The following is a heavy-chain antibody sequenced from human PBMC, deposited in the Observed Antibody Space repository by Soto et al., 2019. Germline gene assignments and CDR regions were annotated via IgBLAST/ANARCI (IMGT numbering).Heavy chain of an antibody. V-gene: IGHV3-33*01. CDR1: GFTFSSYG. D-gene: IGHD1-1*01. J-gene: IGHJ3*02. CDR3: ARVRGSSWLRVHDESHDAGDM. CDR2: IWYDGSNK. Sequence: QVQLVESGGGVVQPGRSLRLSCAASGFTFSSYGMHWVRQAPGKGLEWVAVIWYDGSNKDYADSVKGRFTISRDNAKNTMDLQINSLRAEDTAVYYCARVRGSSWLRVHDESHDAGDMWGQGTMVTVSS.